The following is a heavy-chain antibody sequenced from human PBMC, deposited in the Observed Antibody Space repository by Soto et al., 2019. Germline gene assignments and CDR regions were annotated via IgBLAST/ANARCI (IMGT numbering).Heavy chain of an antibody. CDR2: VYYRGST. D-gene: IGHD1-20*01. V-gene: IGHV4-59*11. CDR3: ARSDSIDGTCDY. Sequence: QVQLQESGPGLVRPSETLSLTCSVSGASITSHYWSWIRQPPGKGLEWIGYVYYRGSTNYNPSLKSRVTISADTSNNQFSLQLSSVTAADTAVYYCARSDSIDGTCDYWGQGTLVTVSS. CDR1: GASITSHY. J-gene: IGHJ4*02.